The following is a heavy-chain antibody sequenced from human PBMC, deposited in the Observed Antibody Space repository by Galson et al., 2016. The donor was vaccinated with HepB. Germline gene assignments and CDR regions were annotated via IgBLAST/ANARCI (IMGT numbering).Heavy chain of an antibody. CDR2: ISGSGTTT. V-gene: IGHV3-23*01. Sequence: SLRLSCAASGFPFTTSALNWVRQAPGKGLQWASFISGSGTTTFYTDSVKGRFTISRDNSKNMLYLQMDSLRAEDTAVYSCAKPRRYNHDALHIWGQGTMVTVSS. CDR1: GFPFTTSA. D-gene: IGHD5-18*01. J-gene: IGHJ3*02. CDR3: AKPRRYNHDALHI.